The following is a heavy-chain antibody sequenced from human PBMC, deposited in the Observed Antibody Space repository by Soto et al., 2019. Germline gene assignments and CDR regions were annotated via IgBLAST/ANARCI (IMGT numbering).Heavy chain of an antibody. Sequence: QVQLQQWGAGLLKPSETLSLTCAVYGGSFSGYYWSWIRQPPGKGLEWIGEINHSGSTNYNPSLKSRVTISVDTSKNQFSLKLSSVTAADTAVYYCASWRDDILTGYANFDYWGQGTLVTVSS. CDR2: INHSGST. V-gene: IGHV4-34*01. CDR1: GGSFSGYY. J-gene: IGHJ4*02. D-gene: IGHD3-9*01. CDR3: ASWRDDILTGYANFDY.